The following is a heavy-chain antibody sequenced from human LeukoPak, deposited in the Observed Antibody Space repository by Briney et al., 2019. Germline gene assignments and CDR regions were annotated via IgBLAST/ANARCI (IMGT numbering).Heavy chain of an antibody. CDR3: ASALYGSGKYNWFDP. D-gene: IGHD3-10*01. CDR2: IYYSGST. V-gene: IGHV4-59*01. CDR1: GGSISSYY. J-gene: IGHJ5*02. Sequence: SETLSLTCTVSGGSISSYYWSWIRQPPGKGLEWIGYIYYSGSTNYNPSLKSRVTISVDTSKNQFSLKLSSVTAADTAVHYCASALYGSGKYNWFDPWGQGTLVTVSS.